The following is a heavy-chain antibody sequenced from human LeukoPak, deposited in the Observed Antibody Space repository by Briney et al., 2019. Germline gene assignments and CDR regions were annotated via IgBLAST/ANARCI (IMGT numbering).Heavy chain of an antibody. CDR3: AKRRDAFDA. CDR2: IYHSGTT. V-gene: IGHV4-38-2*01. CDR1: GFSVSNGYY. J-gene: IGHJ3*01. Sequence: SETLSLTCAVSGFSVSNGYYWGWIRQSPGKGLGWIGSIYHSGTTFYNPSLKSRLTISLDTSKNQFSLKLTSVTAADTSIYYCAKRRDAFDAWGQGTMVTVSS.